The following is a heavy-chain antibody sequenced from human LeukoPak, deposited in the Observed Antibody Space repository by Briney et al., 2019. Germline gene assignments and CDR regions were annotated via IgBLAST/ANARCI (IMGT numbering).Heavy chain of an antibody. CDR1: AGTFSGFY. CDR2: INHSGST. V-gene: IGHV4-34*01. CDR3: ARHPWIVPPAGWFDP. Sequence: PSETLSLTCAVYAGTFSGFYWTWIRQPPGKGLEWIGEINHSGSTNYNPSLKSRVTISVDTSKNQFSLQLSSVTAADTAVYYCARHPWIVPPAGWFDPWGQGTLVTVSS. J-gene: IGHJ5*02. D-gene: IGHD2-2*03.